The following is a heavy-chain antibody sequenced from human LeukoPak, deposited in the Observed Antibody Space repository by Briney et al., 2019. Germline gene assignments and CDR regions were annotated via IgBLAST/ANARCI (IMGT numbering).Heavy chain of an antibody. CDR3: AREGLILGYCSGGSCYRRYDHSVL. CDR1: GFTFSSYW. D-gene: IGHD2-15*01. CDR2: IKQDGSEK. J-gene: IGHJ4*02. V-gene: IGHV3-7*01. Sequence: GGSLRLSCAASGFTFSSYWMSWVRQAPGKGLEWVANIKQDGSEKYYVDSVKGRFTISRDNAKNSLYLQMNSLRAEDTAVYYCAREGLILGYCSGGSCYRRYDHSVLWGQGTLVTVSS.